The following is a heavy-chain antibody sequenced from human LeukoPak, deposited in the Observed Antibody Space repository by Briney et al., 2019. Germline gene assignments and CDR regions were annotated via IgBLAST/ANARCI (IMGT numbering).Heavy chain of an antibody. D-gene: IGHD2-2*01. CDR2: INHSGST. J-gene: IGHJ5*02. CDR1: GGSFSGYY. V-gene: IGHV4-34*01. CDR3: ARGAVVPAATHTWFDP. Sequence: SETLSLTCAVYGGSFSGYYWSWIRQPPGKGLEWIGEINHSGSTNYKPSLKSRVTISVDTSKTQFSLKLRSVTAADTAVYYCARGAVVPAATHTWFDPWGQGTLVTVSS.